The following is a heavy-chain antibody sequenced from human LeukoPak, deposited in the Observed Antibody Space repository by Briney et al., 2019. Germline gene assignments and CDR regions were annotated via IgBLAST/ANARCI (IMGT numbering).Heavy chain of an antibody. D-gene: IGHD6-19*01. V-gene: IGHV4-61*02. CDR3: ARDGRAGSLFAY. CDR1: GASISSGSYY. Sequence: PSETQSLTCTVSGASISSGSYYWSWIRQPAGKGLEWIGRIYASGGTNYNPSLKSRVTISVDTAKNQFSLNLTSVTAADTAVYYCARDGRAGSLFAYWGQGTLVTVSS. CDR2: IYASGGT. J-gene: IGHJ4*02.